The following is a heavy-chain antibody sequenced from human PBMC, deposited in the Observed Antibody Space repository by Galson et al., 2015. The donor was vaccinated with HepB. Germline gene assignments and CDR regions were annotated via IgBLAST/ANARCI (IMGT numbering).Heavy chain of an antibody. CDR2: IYYSGST. CDR1: GGSIRSGSYY. J-gene: IGHJ4*02. D-gene: IGHD6-19*01. V-gene: IGHV4-39*01. CDR3: ARHSSGWSYYFDY. Sequence: ETLSLTCSVSGGSIRSGSYYWGWIRQPPGKGLEWIGTIYYSGSTYYNPSLKSRVTISVDTSKNQFSLKLPSVTAADTAVYYCARHSSGWSYYFDYWGQGTLVTVSS.